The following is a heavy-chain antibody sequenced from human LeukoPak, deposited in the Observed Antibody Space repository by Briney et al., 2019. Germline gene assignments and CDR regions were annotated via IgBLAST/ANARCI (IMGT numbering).Heavy chain of an antibody. D-gene: IGHD2-2*01. CDR2: INPSGGST. CDR3: ARAPTPRTHIVVVPGGWFAP. CDR1: GYTFTSYY. Sequence: ASVKVSCKASGYTFTSYYMHWVRQAPGQGLEWMGIINPSGGSTSYAQKFQGRVTMTRDTSTSTVYMELSSLRSEDTAVYYCARAPTPRTHIVVVPGGWFAPWGQGTLVTVSS. J-gene: IGHJ5*02. V-gene: IGHV1-46*01.